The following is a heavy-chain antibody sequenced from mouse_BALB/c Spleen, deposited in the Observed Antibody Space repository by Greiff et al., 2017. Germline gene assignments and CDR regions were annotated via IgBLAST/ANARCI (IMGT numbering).Heavy chain of an antibody. CDR2: ISDGGSYT. J-gene: IGHJ3*01. Sequence: EVQLVESGGGLVKPGGSLKLSCPASGFTFSDYYMYWVRQTPEKRLEWVATISDGGSYTYYPDSVKGRFTISRDNAKNNLYLQMSSLKSEDTAMYYCARDIKSRFAYWGQGTLVTVSA. D-gene: IGHD1-3*01. V-gene: IGHV5-4*02. CDR3: ARDIKSRFAY. CDR1: GFTFSDYY.